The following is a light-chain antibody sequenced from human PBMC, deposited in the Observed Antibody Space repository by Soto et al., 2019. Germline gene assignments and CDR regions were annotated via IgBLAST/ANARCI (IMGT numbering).Light chain of an antibody. Sequence: DIVLTQSPELLAVSLGEMATINCKTSRSVLHRSKNKNYLGWYQKKAGQPPKLLIYWASNRESGVPDRFSGSGSGTDFTLTISRLEAEDVAVYYCQQDYSTPVTFGQGTKVEI. CDR2: WAS. CDR3: QQDYSTPVT. J-gene: IGKJ1*01. CDR1: RSVLHRSKNKNY. V-gene: IGKV4-1*01.